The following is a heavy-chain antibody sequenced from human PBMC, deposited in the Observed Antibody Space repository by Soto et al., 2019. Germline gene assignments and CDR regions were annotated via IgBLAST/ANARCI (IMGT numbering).Heavy chain of an antibody. CDR1: GGSISSYY. CDR2: IYDSGST. D-gene: IGHD1-26*01. J-gene: IGHJ4*02. CDR3: ARSGGNYFSFDY. Sequence: SETLSLTCAVSGGSISSYYWSWIRQPPGKGLEWIGNIYDSGSTNYNPSLKSRVAISVDTSKNQFSLKLRSVTAADTALYYCARSGGNYFSFDYWGQGTRVTVSS. V-gene: IGHV4-59*08.